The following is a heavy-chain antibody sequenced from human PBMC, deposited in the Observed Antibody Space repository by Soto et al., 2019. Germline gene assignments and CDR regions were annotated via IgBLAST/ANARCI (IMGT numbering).Heavy chain of an antibody. Sequence: ASVKVSCKASGYTFTSYYMHWVRQAPGQGLEWMVIINPSCGSTSYAQKFQGRVTMTRDTSTSTFYMELSSLRSEDTAVYYCASDAYYDFWSGDYYGMDVWGQGTTVTVSS. CDR1: GYTFTSYY. CDR2: INPSCGST. J-gene: IGHJ6*02. D-gene: IGHD3-3*01. CDR3: ASDAYYDFWSGDYYGMDV. V-gene: IGHV1-46*01.